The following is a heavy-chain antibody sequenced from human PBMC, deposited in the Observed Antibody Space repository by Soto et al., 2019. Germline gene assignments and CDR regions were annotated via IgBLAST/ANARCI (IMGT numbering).Heavy chain of an antibody. D-gene: IGHD3-22*01. CDR2: IYHGGST. Sequence: SGTXSLTCAFAVYSISSGYYFCCLRQPPGKVLGCIGSIYHGGSTYYNPSLNSRVTLSIYMTNNHVSLILNSVHAADTAVYYCARVGPWVPSYYDSSTYHFDHCFEPCGQGPLVTVSS. CDR1: VYSISSGYY. CDR3: ARVGPWVPSYYDSSTYHFDHCFEP. V-gene: IGHV4-38-2*01. J-gene: IGHJ5*02.